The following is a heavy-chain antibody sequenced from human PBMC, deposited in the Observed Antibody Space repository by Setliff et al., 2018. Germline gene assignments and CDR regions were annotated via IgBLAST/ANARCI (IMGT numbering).Heavy chain of an antibody. D-gene: IGHD2-21*02. CDR3: ARVRPCGADCSTGVGGPFDFDF. CDR2: ISPIYGYT. CDR1: GFVFTNYA. Sequence: ASLKVSCKASGFVFTNYAITWVRQTPGQGLEWMGWISPIYGYTSYAQKFQDRVTITADTSTGTAYLELRSLTSDDTAVYYCARVRPCGADCSTGVGGPFDFDFWGQGTLVTVSS. V-gene: IGHV1-18*01. J-gene: IGHJ4*02.